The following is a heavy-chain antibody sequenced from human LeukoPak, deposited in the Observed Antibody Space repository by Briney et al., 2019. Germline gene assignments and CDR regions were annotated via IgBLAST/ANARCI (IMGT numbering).Heavy chain of an antibody. Sequence: SETLSVTCAVYGGSFSGYYWSWIRQPRGKGLEWIGEINHSGSTNYNPSLKSRVTISVDTSKNQFSLKLSSVTAADTAVYFCARQSLVDYSDSRGPFRWFDIWGRGTLVTVS. D-gene: IGHD3-16*01. J-gene: IGHJ5*02. V-gene: IGHV4-34*01. CDR1: GGSFSGYY. CDR3: ARQSLVDYSDSRGPFRWFDI. CDR2: INHSGST.